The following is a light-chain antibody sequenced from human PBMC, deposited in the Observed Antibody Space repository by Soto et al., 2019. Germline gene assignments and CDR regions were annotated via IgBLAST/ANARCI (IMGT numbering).Light chain of an antibody. CDR3: EKYNSYSGP. CDR2: DAS. V-gene: IGKV1-5*01. J-gene: IGKJ1*01. Sequence: DIQMTQSPSTLSASVGDRVTITCRASQSISSWLAWYQQKPGKAPKLLIYDASSLESGVPSRFSGSGSGTEFTLTIRSLQPDDFATYDCEKYNSYSGPVGQGTKVDMK. CDR1: QSISSW.